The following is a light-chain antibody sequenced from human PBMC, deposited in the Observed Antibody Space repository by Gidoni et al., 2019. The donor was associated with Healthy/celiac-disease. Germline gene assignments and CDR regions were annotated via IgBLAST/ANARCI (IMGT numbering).Light chain of an antibody. V-gene: IGLV3-19*01. J-gene: IGLJ3*02. CDR1: SLRSYY. Sequence: SSELTQDPAVSVALGKTVRITCQGDSLRSYYASWYQQKPGQAPVLVIYGKNNRPSGIPDRFSGSSSGNTASLTITGAQAEDEADYYCNSRDSSGNLYWVFGGGTKLTVL. CDR2: GKN. CDR3: NSRDSSGNLYWV.